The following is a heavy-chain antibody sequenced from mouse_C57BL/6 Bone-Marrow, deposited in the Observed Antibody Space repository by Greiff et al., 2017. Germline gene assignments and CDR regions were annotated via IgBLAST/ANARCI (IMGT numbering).Heavy chain of an antibody. CDR2: IYPGSGST. V-gene: IGHV1-55*01. Sequence: QVQLQQSGAELVKPGASVKMSCKASGYTFTSYWITWVKQRPGQGLEWIGDIYPGSGSTNYNEKFKNKATLTVDTSSSTAYMQLSSLTSEDSAVYYCARSYYGSSLWYFDVWGTGTTVTVSS. CDR3: ARSYYGSSLWYFDV. J-gene: IGHJ1*03. CDR1: GYTFTSYW. D-gene: IGHD1-1*01.